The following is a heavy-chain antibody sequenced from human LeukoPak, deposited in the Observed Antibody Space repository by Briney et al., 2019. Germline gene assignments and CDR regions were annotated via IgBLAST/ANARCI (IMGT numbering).Heavy chain of an antibody. Sequence: PGGSLRLSCAAPGFTFSSYEMNWVRQAPGKGLEWVSYISSSGSTIYYADSVKGRFTISRDNAKNSLYLQMNSLRAEDTAVYYCARRSIAAAGPAPFFDYWGQGTLVTVSS. D-gene: IGHD6-13*01. V-gene: IGHV3-48*03. J-gene: IGHJ4*02. CDR3: ARRSIAAAGPAPFFDY. CDR2: ISSSGSTI. CDR1: GFTFSSYE.